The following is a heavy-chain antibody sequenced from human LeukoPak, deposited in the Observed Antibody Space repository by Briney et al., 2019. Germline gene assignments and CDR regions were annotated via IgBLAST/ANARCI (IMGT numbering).Heavy chain of an antibody. J-gene: IGHJ4*02. D-gene: IGHD3-10*01. V-gene: IGHV4-59*01. CDR1: GGSISSYY. Sequence: SETLSLTCTVSGGSISSYYWSWIRQPPGKGLEWIGYIYYSGSTNYNPSLKSRVTISVHTSKNQFSLKLSSVTAADTAVYYCARDRSVRGVIIPRAYYFDYWGQGTLVTVSS. CDR3: ARDRSVRGVIIPRAYYFDY. CDR2: IYYSGST.